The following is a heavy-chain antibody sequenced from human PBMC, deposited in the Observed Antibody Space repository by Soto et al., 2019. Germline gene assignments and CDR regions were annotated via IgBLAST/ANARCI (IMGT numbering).Heavy chain of an antibody. CDR3: VRGSSFGSGIYYNLGFFAP. D-gene: IGHD3-10*01. CDR2: IYSGGST. CDR1: GFTYSHFA. J-gene: IGHJ5*02. V-gene: IGHV3-66*01. Sequence: GGSLRLSCAASGFTYSHFAMSWVRQAPGKGLEWVSVIYSGGSTYYADSVKGRFTISRDNSKNTLYLEMNSLRAEDTAVYYCVRGSSFGSGIYYNLGFFAPWGQGALVTVSS.